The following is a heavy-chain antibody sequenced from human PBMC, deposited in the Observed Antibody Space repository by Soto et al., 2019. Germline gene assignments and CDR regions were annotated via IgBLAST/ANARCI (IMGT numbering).Heavy chain of an antibody. Sequence: QVQVMQSGAEVKKPGDSVKVSCKTSGYIFSDYGINWVRQAPGQGLEWMGWISGYSGNANLAQKFQGRVTMTTDKSTRTAYMGVRRPRSGDTAVYYCAKRTSGTTWGESDYWGQGTLVTVSS. CDR3: AKRTSGTTWGESDY. D-gene: IGHD4-17*01. V-gene: IGHV1-18*04. CDR2: ISGYSGNA. J-gene: IGHJ4*02. CDR1: GYIFSDYG.